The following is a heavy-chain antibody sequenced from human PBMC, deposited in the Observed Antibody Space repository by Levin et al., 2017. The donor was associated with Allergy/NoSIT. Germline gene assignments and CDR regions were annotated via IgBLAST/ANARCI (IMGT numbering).Heavy chain of an antibody. CDR3: ARVSYYDSSDDYIGRGWFDP. V-gene: IGHV2-70*13. Sequence: SGPTLVKPTQTLTLTCTFSGFSLTTKGMCVSWIRQPPGQALEWLGMIDWDDDKYYSTSLKTRLTISKDTSKNQVILTMTNMDPVDRATYYCARVSYYDSSDDYIGRGWFDPWGQGTLVTVSS. CDR2: IDWDDDK. J-gene: IGHJ5*02. D-gene: IGHD3-22*01. CDR1: GFSLTTKGMC.